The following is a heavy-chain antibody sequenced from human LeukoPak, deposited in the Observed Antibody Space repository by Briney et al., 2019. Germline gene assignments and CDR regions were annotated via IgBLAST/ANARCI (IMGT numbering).Heavy chain of an antibody. V-gene: IGHV4-39*02. CDR1: GGSISSGTYY. CDR3: ARLDSGDYFFDH. D-gene: IGHD4-17*01. J-gene: IGHJ4*02. Sequence: SETLSLTCTVSGGSISSGTYYWGWIRQPPGKGLEWLGTVFYGGTPYYNPSLKSRVTISVDTSKNHFSLGLSSVTAADTAVYYCARLDSGDYFFDHWGQGSLVTVSS. CDR2: VFYGGTP.